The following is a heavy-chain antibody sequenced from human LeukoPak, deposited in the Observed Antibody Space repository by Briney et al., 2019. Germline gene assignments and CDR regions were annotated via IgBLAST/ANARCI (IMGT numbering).Heavy chain of an antibody. CDR2: ISGGGGST. Sequence: PGGSLRLSCAASGFTFSSYAMSWVRQAPGKGLEWVSAISGGGGSTYYADSVKGRFTISRDNSKNTLYLQMNSLRAEDTAVYYCAKGALITMIVVIPAGDYFDYWGQGTLVTVSS. CDR1: GFTFSSYA. V-gene: IGHV3-23*01. J-gene: IGHJ4*02. CDR3: AKGALITMIVVIPAGDYFDY. D-gene: IGHD3-22*01.